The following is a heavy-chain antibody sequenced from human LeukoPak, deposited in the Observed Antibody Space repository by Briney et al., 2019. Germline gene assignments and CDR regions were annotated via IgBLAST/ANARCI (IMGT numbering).Heavy chain of an antibody. J-gene: IGHJ4*02. CDR2: IKSKTDGGTT. D-gene: IGHD3-10*01. V-gene: IGHV3-15*01. CDR1: GFTFSNAW. Sequence: GGSLRLSCAASGFTFSNAWMSWARQAPGKGLEWVGRIKSKTDGGTTDYAAPVKGRFTISRDDSKNTLYLQMNSLRAEDTAVYYCAKGFNYYGSGSYYNSPDYFDYWGQGTLVTVSS. CDR3: AKGFNYYGSGSYYNSPDYFDY.